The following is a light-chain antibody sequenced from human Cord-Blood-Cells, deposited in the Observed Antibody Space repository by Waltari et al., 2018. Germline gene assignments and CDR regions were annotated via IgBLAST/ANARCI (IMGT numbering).Light chain of an antibody. CDR3: QQYDNLPYS. CDR1: QDISNY. CDR2: DAS. V-gene: IGKV1-33*01. Sequence: DIQLTQSPSSLSASVGDRVTITCQASQDISNYLHWYQQKPAKAPKLLIYDASKLETGVPSRFSGSGSGTDFTFTISSLQPEDIATYYCQQYDNLPYSFGQGTKLEIK. J-gene: IGKJ2*03.